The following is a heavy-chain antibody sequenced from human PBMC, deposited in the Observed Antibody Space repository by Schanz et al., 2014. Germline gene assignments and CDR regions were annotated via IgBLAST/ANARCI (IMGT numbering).Heavy chain of an antibody. CDR1: GITFSGYS. Sequence: EVQLVESGGGLAQPGGSLRLSCAASGITFSGYSMNWVRQAPGKGLEWVSYISGSSSTKYYADSVKGRFTISRDNGKNSFFLQINSWGAEDTAVYFGPRDYEIDLSSPRHDAFDVWGQGTVVTVSS. V-gene: IGHV3-48*01. D-gene: IGHD3-16*01. CDR2: ISGSSSTK. CDR3: PRDYEIDLSSPRHDAFDV. J-gene: IGHJ3*01.